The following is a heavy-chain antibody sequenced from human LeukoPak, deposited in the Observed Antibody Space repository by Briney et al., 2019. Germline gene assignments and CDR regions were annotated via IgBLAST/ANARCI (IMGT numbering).Heavy chain of an antibody. Sequence: GGSLRLSCATSGFTFSSYCMTWVRQTPGKGLEWVANIKQDESEKYNVDSVRGRFTISRDNAKKSLYLQMNSLRAEDTAVYYCARGVSSNWNYLYFDYWGQGALVTVSS. CDR1: GFTFSSYC. V-gene: IGHV3-7*01. CDR3: ARGVSSNWNYLYFDY. J-gene: IGHJ4*02. CDR2: IKQDESEK. D-gene: IGHD1-7*01.